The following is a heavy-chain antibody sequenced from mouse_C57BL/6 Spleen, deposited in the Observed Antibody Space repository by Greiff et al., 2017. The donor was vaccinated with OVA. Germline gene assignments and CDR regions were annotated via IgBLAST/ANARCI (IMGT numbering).Heavy chain of an antibody. D-gene: IGHD1-1*01. Sequence: VKLVESGPGLVAPSQSLSITCTVSGFSLTSYGVHWVRQPPGKGLEWLVVIWSDGSTTYNSALNSRLSISKDNSKSQVFLKMNSLQTDDTAMYYCARHRDYGSSYVDYAMDYWGQGTSVTVSS. CDR1: GFSLTSYG. CDR2: IWSDGST. V-gene: IGHV2-6-1*01. J-gene: IGHJ4*01. CDR3: ARHRDYGSSYVDYAMDY.